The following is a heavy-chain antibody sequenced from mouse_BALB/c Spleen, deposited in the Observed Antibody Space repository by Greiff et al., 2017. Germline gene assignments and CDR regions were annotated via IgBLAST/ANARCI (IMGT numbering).Heavy chain of an antibody. J-gene: IGHJ1*01. CDR2: ISYSGST. Sequence: DVKLQESGPGLVKPSQSLSLTCTVTGYSITSDYAWNWIRQFPGNKLEWMGYISYSGSTSYNPSLKSRISITRDTSKNQFFLQLNSVTTEDTATYYCARSLRYFDVWGAGTTVTVSS. CDR3: ARSLRYFDV. CDR1: GYSITSDYA. V-gene: IGHV3-2*02.